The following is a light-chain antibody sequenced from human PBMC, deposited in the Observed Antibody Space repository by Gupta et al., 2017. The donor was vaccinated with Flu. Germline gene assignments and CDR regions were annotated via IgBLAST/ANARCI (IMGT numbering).Light chain of an antibody. V-gene: IGKV1-33*01. CDR1: QDIDKN. J-gene: IGKJ4*02. Sequence: DIQMTQSPPSLSASVGDRVTITCQASQDIDKNLNWYQQKPGEAPKLLIYDASSLEAGVPSRISGSGSGTHFSFSITSLQPEDIGTYYCKQYDDLPTFGEGTKVEIK. CDR2: DAS. CDR3: KQYDDLPT.